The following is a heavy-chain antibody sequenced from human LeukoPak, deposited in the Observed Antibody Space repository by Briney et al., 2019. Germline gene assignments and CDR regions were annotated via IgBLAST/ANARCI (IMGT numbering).Heavy chain of an antibody. CDR1: WVSFSGYY. V-gene: IGHV4-34*01. CDR2: INHSGSS. Sequence: WETLSLTCSVYWVSFSGYYGSWSGQPAGKGLGGIGEINHSGSSNYNPSLKSRVTISVATSKTQFSLKLSSVTAADTAVYYCARAGNPKGLVPAAIDFRLDYWGQGTLVTVSS. CDR3: ARAGNPKGLVPAAIDFRLDY. D-gene: IGHD2-2*01. J-gene: IGHJ4*02.